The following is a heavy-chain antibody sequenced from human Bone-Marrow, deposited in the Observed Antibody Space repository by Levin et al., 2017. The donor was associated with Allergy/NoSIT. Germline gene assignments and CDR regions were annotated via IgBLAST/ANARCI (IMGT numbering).Heavy chain of an antibody. CDR1: GFTFRSAA. CDR2: IAVGSGNT. Sequence: SVKVSCKASGFTFRSAAIHWVRQARGQPLEWMGWIAVGSGNTRYAQRFQGRVTISRDMSTSTAYMELSTLSFEDTAVYYCAADWLGGLDFWGQGALVTVSS. V-gene: IGHV1-58*02. J-gene: IGHJ4*02. CDR3: AADWLGGLDF. D-gene: IGHD6-19*01.